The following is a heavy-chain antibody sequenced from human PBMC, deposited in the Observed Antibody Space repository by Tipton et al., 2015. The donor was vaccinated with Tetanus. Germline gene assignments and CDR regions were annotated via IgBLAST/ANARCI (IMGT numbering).Heavy chain of an antibody. D-gene: IGHD3/OR15-3a*01. V-gene: IGHV4-39*01. J-gene: IGHJ3*02. Sequence: TLSLTCTVSGDSIGRTSPYWGWIRQPPGKGPEWIGRIYYTGSTYYNPSLKSRVTISEDTSKNQFSLKLSSVIAADTAMYYCARWTASGKGAFDIWGQGTMVTVSS. CDR2: IYYTGST. CDR1: GDSIGRTSPY. CDR3: ARWTASGKGAFDI.